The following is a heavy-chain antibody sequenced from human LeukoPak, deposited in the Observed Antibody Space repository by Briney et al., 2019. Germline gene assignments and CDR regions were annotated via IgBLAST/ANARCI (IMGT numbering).Heavy chain of an antibody. V-gene: IGHV1-69*13. CDR2: IIPMLGTT. D-gene: IGHD3-10*01. CDR1: GGTFNNFA. CDR3: ARENRDRAHYYFDL. J-gene: IGHJ2*01. Sequence: SVKVSCKASGGTFNNFAIDWVRQAPGQGLEWMGGIIPMLGTTNYTPKFRGRVTITADEPSSTVYMELNSLESEDTAVYYRARENRDRAHYYFDLWGRGTLVTV.